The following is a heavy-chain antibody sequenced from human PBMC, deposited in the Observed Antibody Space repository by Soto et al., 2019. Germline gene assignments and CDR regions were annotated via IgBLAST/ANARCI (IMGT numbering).Heavy chain of an antibody. CDR3: VKDWTRHYDDIGLICFY. J-gene: IGHJ4*02. Sequence: DSVKDYCKASGYTFRSYGISWVRQAPGQGLEWVGWISAYNGDTHYAPKFQDRITLTTETSTDTAYMELSSRRLGDTAVYYCVKDWTRHYDDIGLICFYWGQGSLVTFSS. CDR2: ISAYNGDT. CDR1: GYTFRSYG. V-gene: IGHV1-18*04. D-gene: IGHD3-22*01.